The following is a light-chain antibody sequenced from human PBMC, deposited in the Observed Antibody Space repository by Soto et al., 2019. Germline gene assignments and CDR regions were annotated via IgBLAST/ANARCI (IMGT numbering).Light chain of an antibody. Sequence: DIFLAQSPSSLSVSACEIATLSCRASQSVFNYLAWYQQKPGQTPRLLIYGASERATGIPARFSGSGSGTDFTLTISSLEPEDFAVYYCQQRSNWPGTFGQGTRLEIK. V-gene: IGKV3-11*01. CDR2: GAS. J-gene: IGKJ5*01. CDR3: QQRSNWPGT. CDR1: QSVFNY.